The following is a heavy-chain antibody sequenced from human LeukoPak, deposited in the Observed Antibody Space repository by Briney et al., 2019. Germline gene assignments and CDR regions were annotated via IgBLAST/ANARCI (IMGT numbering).Heavy chain of an antibody. CDR2: ISYDGSNK. V-gene: IGHV3-30*14. J-gene: IGHJ2*01. CDR1: GFTFSSYA. Sequence: GRSLRLSCAASGFTFSSYAMHWVRQAPGKGLEWVAVISYDGSNKYYADSVKGRFTISREDAQNSLYLQMNNLGAGDTAVYYCARDRASYYDSSGYHHWYFDLWGRGTLVTVSS. D-gene: IGHD3-22*01. CDR3: ARDRASYYDSSGYHHWYFDL.